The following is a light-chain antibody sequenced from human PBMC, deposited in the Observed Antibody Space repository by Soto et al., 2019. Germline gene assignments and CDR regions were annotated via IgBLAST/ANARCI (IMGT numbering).Light chain of an antibody. CDR3: RQANSFPPT. V-gene: IGKV1D-12*01. J-gene: IGKJ1*01. CDR1: QAISTW. Sequence: DIQMTQSPSSVSASVGDRVTITCRASQAISTWLAWYQQKPGKAPKLLIYAASNLQTGVPSRFSGSGSGTEFTLTIRSLQPEECETYYCRQANSFPPTVGQGTKVEIK. CDR2: AAS.